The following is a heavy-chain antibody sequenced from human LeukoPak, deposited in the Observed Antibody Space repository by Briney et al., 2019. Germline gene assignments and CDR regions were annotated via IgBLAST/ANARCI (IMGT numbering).Heavy chain of an antibody. Sequence: SETLSLTCTVSGGSISSYYWSWIRQPPGKGLEWIGWSYHRGSTSYNPSLKSRVAISVDTSKNQFSLKLSSVTAADTAVYYCARDRELCNSGQGTLVTVSS. CDR2: SYHRGST. J-gene: IGHJ4*02. CDR3: ARDRELCN. D-gene: IGHD1-7*01. CDR1: GGSISSYY. V-gene: IGHV4-59*01.